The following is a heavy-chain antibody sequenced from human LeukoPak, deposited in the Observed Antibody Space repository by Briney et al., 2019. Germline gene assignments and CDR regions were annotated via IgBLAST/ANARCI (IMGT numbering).Heavy chain of an antibody. CDR1: GGSISSYY. Sequence: TSETLSLTCTVSGGSISSYYWSWIRQPPGKGLEWIGYIYYSGSTNYNPSLKSRVTISVDTSKNQFSLKLSSVTAADTAVYYRARAVRRWFDPWGQGTLVTVSS. V-gene: IGHV4-59*01. D-gene: IGHD4-23*01. J-gene: IGHJ5*02. CDR2: IYYSGST. CDR3: ARAVRRWFDP.